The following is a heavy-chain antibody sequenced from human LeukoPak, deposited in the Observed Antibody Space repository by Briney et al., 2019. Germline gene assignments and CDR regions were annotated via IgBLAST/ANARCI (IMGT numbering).Heavy chain of an antibody. CDR3: ARDSRYCSGGSCFFWFDP. D-gene: IGHD2-15*01. CDR1: GYTFTGYY. J-gene: IGHJ5*02. Sequence: VASVKVSCKASGYTFTGYYMHWVRQAPGQGLEWMGWINPNSGGTNYAQKFQGRVTMTRDTSISTAYMELSRLRSDDTAVYYCARDSRYCSGGSCFFWFDPWGQGTLVTVSS. V-gene: IGHV1-2*02. CDR2: INPNSGGT.